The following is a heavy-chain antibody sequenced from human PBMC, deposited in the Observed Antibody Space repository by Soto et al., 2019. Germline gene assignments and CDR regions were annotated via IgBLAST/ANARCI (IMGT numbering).Heavy chain of an antibody. CDR3: VKKRIVAPGNWYFDL. Sequence: EVQLVESGGALVQPGGSLRLSCSASGSAFSSYGMHWVRHAPGRRLEYVSAISPDGRDTYYADSVKGRFTISRDNSKNTLSLQMDSLRAEDTAVYHYVKKRIVAPGNWYFDLWGRGTLVIVSS. D-gene: IGHD2-15*01. CDR1: GSAFSSYG. V-gene: IGHV3-64D*06. J-gene: IGHJ2*01. CDR2: ISPDGRDT.